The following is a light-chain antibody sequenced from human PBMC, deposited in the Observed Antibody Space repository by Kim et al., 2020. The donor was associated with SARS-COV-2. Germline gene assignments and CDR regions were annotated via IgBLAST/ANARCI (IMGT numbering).Light chain of an antibody. CDR1: NSDVGGYDY. CDR3: SSYTSSNTHVL. V-gene: IGLV2-14*03. CDR2: DVS. Sequence: QSALTQPASVSGSPGQSITISCTGTNSDVGGYDYVSWYQQHPGKAPKLLIYDVSQRPSGVSGHFSGSKSGNTASLTISGLQAADEADYYCSSYTSSNTHVLFGGGTQLTVL. J-gene: IGLJ2*01.